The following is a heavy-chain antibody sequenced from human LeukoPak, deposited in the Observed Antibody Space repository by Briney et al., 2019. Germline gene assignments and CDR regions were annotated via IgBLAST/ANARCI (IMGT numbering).Heavy chain of an antibody. V-gene: IGHV4-61*09. CDR2: ISTSGTT. CDR1: GGSISGGYS. CDR3: ARETSETYTSSWGLYDSFYYMDV. J-gene: IGHJ6*03. D-gene: IGHD6-13*01. Sequence: PSETLSPTCSASGGSISGGYSWNWIRQTAGQGLEWIGQISTSGTTMYNPSLQSRVTMSLDTSRNNFSLRLNSVTAADTAVYYCARETSETYTSSWGLYDSFYYMDVWGKGTTVTVSS.